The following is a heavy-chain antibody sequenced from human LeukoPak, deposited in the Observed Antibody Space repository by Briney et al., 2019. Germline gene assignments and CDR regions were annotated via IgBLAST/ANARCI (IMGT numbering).Heavy chain of an antibody. V-gene: IGHV3-23*01. CDR2: LRGDGET. CDR3: AKASWVSNVDAVL. J-gene: IGHJ4*02. Sequence: GGSLTLSCAAVGFTFKNYAMSWVRQSPARGLEWVSSLRGDGETFYADSVKGRFTLSRDHSRNTVFLQLNNLRVEDTAIYYCAKASWVSNVDAVLWGQGTLVTVSS. D-gene: IGHD3-16*01. CDR1: GFTFKNYA.